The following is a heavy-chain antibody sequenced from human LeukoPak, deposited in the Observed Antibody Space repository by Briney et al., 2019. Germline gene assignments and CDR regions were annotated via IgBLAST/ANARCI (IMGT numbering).Heavy chain of an antibody. CDR3: ARAVSYYGSGSANWFDP. J-gene: IGHJ5*02. CDR1: GYTFTGYY. D-gene: IGHD3-10*01. Sequence: ASVKVSCKASGYTFTGYYTHWVRQAPGQGLEWMGWINPNSGGTNYAQKFQGRVTMTRDTSISTAYMELSSLRSEDTAVYYCARAVSYYGSGSANWFDPWGQGTLVTVSS. CDR2: INPNSGGT. V-gene: IGHV1-2*02.